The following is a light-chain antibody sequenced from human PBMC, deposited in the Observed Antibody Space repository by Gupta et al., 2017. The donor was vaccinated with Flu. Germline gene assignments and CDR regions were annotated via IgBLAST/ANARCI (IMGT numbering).Light chain of an antibody. Sequence: DIQMTQSPSSLSAFVGDRVTVTCRASQPISHFLNWYQQKPGKAPKLLIFAASSLQSGVPSRFSGSGSGTDFTLTISSLQPDDFATYYCQQSYSIPPTFGPGTKVDIK. CDR1: QPISHF. CDR2: AAS. V-gene: IGKV1-39*01. J-gene: IGKJ3*01. CDR3: QQSYSIPPT.